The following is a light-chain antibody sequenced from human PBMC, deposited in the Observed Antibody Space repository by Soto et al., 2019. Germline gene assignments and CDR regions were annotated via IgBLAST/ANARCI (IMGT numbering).Light chain of an antibody. Sequence: DIYMTQSPSTLSASVGDRVTITCRASQSISSWLAWYQQKPGKAPQLLLYAASSLQRGVPSRFSGSGSGSDFTLTISSLQPEDFATYYCQQANSFPLTFGGGTKVDIK. CDR3: QQANSFPLT. CDR2: AAS. CDR1: QSISSW. V-gene: IGKV1-12*01. J-gene: IGKJ4*01.